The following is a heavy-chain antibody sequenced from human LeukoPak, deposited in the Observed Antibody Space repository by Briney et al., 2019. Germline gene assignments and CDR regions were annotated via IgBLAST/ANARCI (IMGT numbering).Heavy chain of an antibody. CDR1: GFTFDDYG. D-gene: IGHD3-22*01. CDR3: ARSGIYYYDSSGLGY. Sequence: GGSLRLSCAASGFTFDDYGMSWVRQARGKGLECVSGINWKGGSTVYAESVKGRFTISRDNAKNSLYLKMNSLRAEDTALYYCARSGIYYYDSSGLGYWGQGTLVTVSS. J-gene: IGHJ4*02. CDR2: INWKGGST. V-gene: IGHV3-20*04.